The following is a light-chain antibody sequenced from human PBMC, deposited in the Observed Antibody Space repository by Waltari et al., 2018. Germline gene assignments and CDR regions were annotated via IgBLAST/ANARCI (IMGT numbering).Light chain of an antibody. CDR3: AAWDDSLNGPV. V-gene: IGLV1-44*01. CDR1: NSNVGSNS. Sequence: QSVLTQSPSASGAPGQTVTLSCPGGNSNVGSNSVDWYQQFTGAAPKLLIYINNERPSGVSDRFSGSKSGTSASLAISNLQSDDEADYYCAAWDDSLNGPVFGGGTKVTV. J-gene: IGLJ3*02. CDR2: INN.